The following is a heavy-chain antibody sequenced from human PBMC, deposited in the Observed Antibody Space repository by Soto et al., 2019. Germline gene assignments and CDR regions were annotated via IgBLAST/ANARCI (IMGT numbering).Heavy chain of an antibody. CDR3: ARWDFGSTGYYWDY. D-gene: IGHD3-22*01. CDR2: IYPGDSDT. Sequence: PGESLKISCKGSGYSFTSYWIGWVCQMPGKGLEWMGIIYPGDSDTRYSPSFQGQVTISADKSINNAYLLWSSLKASDTTTFYCARWDFGSTGYYWDYWGQGTLVTVSP. CDR1: GYSFTSYW. J-gene: IGHJ4*02. V-gene: IGHV5-51*01.